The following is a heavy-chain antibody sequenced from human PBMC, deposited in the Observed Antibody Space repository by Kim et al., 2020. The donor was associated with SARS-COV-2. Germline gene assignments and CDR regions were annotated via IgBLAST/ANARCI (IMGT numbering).Heavy chain of an antibody. CDR3: ARGSRGSYPRAFDM. Sequence: GGSLRLSCEASGFTFSPYWMHWVRQAPGKGLLWVSRINSDGSSTTYADSVKGRFTISRDNAKNTVYLQMNSLRAEDTAVYYCARGSRGSYPRAFDMWGQGTMVTVSS. V-gene: IGHV3-74*01. CDR1: GFTFSPYW. J-gene: IGHJ3*02. CDR2: INSDGSST. D-gene: IGHD1-26*01.